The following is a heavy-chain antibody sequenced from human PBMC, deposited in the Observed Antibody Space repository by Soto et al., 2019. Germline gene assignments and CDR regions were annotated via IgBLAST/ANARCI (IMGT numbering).Heavy chain of an antibody. V-gene: IGHV5-51*01. J-gene: IGHJ4*02. CDR2: IYGGDSHT. D-gene: IGHD3-3*01. Sequence: GESLKISCKGSGYSFTNYWIGWVRQMPGRGLDWMGIIYGGDSHTKYNPSFQGQVTISADKSISTAYLQWSSLRSSDTAMYYCARPHYDFWSGSKYYFDYWGQGTLVTVSS. CDR3: ARPHYDFWSGSKYYFDY. CDR1: GYSFTNYW.